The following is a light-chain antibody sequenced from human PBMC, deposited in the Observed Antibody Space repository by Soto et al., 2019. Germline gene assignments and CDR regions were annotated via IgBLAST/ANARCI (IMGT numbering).Light chain of an antibody. CDR1: QSISHSSNNKNK. V-gene: IGKV4-1*01. J-gene: IGKJ1*01. CDR3: HQYYETAWA. Sequence: DIVMTQSPDSLAVSLGERATINCKSIQSISHSSNNKNKVAWYQQKPGQPPKLLISWASIRESGVPDRFSGGGFGTDFTRTISSLQAEDVAVYFCHQYYETAWAFGQGPKVEIK. CDR2: WAS.